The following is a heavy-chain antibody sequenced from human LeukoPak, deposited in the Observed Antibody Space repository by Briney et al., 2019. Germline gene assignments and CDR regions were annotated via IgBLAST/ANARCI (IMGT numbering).Heavy chain of an antibody. CDR1: GYSFTSYW. Sequence: GESLKISCKGSGYSFTSYWIGWVRQMPGKGLEWMGIIYPGDFDTRYSPSFQGQVTISADKSISTAYLQWSSLKASDTAMYYCARHEEAQGGDPYFNYWGQGTLVTVSS. V-gene: IGHV5-51*01. CDR3: ARHEEAQGGDPYFNY. J-gene: IGHJ4*02. D-gene: IGHD3-10*01. CDR2: IYPGDFDT.